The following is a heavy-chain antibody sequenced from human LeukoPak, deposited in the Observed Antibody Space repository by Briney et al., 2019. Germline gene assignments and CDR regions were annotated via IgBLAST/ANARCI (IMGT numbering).Heavy chain of an antibody. V-gene: IGHV4-30-2*01. CDR2: MYHSGGT. CDR3: ASTVLRYFDWLVRFDY. D-gene: IGHD3-9*01. CDR1: GDSINSGDYR. Sequence: PSQTLSLTCTVSGDSINSGDYRWSWIRQPPGKGLEWIGYMYHSGGTYYNPSLKSRVTISVDTSKNQFSLKLSSVTAADTAVYYCASTVLRYFDWLVRFDYWGQGTLVTVSS. J-gene: IGHJ4*02.